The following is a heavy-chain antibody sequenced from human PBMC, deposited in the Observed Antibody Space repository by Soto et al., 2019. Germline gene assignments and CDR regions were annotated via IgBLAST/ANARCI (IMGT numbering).Heavy chain of an antibody. CDR2: IIPILGIA. Sequence: QVQLVQSGAEVKKPGSSVKVSCKASGGTFSSYTISWVRQAPGQGLEWMGRIIPILGIANYAQKFQGRVTISADKPTNTAYMELSSLGSEDTAVYYCASYGGGPGGWFDPWGQGTLVTVSS. D-gene: IGHD2-15*01. CDR1: GGTFSSYT. CDR3: ASYGGGPGGWFDP. V-gene: IGHV1-69*02. J-gene: IGHJ5*02.